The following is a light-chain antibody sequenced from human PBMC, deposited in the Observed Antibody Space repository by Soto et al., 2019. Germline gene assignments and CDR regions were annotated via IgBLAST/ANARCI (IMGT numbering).Light chain of an antibody. Sequence: EIVLTQSPGTLSLSPGERATLSCRASQSVSNSYLAWYQQKPGQAPRLLMYGASNRATGIPDRFSGSGSGTDFTLTISRLEPEDFAVYYCQQYGSSPITFGQGTRLEIK. CDR3: QQYGSSPIT. CDR2: GAS. CDR1: QSVSNSY. V-gene: IGKV3-20*01. J-gene: IGKJ5*01.